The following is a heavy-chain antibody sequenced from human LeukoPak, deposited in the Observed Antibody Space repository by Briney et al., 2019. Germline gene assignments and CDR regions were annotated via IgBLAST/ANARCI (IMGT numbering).Heavy chain of an antibody. CDR1: GFTFSYYY. D-gene: IGHD1-26*01. Sequence: PGGSLRLSCAASGFTFSYYYMSWIRQAPEKGLEWVSYISSRGTTIYYADSVKGRFTISRDNAKNSLYLQINSLRAEDTAVYYCARDGASGSYDYWGQGTLVTVSS. V-gene: IGHV3-11*01. CDR2: ISSRGTTI. CDR3: ARDGASGSYDY. J-gene: IGHJ4*02.